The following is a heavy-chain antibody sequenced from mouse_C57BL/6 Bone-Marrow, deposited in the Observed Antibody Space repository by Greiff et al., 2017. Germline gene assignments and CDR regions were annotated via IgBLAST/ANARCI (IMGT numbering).Heavy chain of an antibody. CDR1: GYTFTSYC. J-gene: IGHJ2*01. V-gene: IGHV1-69*01. CDR2: IDPSDSYT. CDR3: ESVYFDY. Sequence: VQLQQPGAELVMPGASVKLSCKASGYTFTSYCMHWVKQRPGQGLEWIGEIDPSDSYTNYNQKFKGKSTLTVDKSSSTAYMQLSSLTSEDSAVYYCESVYFDYWGQGTTLTVSS.